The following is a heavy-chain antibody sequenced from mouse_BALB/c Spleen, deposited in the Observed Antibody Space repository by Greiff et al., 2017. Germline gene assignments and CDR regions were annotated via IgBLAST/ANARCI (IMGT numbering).Heavy chain of an antibody. CDR3: ARSSPYYDYDRGYAMDY. J-gene: IGHJ4*01. Sequence: QVQLKQPGAELVKPGASVKLSCKASGYTFTSYWMHWVKQRPGQGLEWIGEIDPSDSYTNYNQKFKGKATLTVDKSSSTAYMQLSSLTSEDSAVYYCARSSPYYDYDRGYAMDYWGQGTSVTVSS. CDR2: IDPSDSYT. CDR1: GYTFTSYW. V-gene: IGHV1-69*02. D-gene: IGHD2-4*01.